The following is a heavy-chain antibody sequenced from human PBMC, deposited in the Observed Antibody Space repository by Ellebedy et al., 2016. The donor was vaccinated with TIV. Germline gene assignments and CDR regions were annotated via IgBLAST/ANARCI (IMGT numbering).Heavy chain of an antibody. V-gene: IGHV3-30*03. D-gene: IGHD3-10*01. CDR2: ISYDGSNK. CDR1: GFTFSSYG. Sequence: GESLKISXAASGFTFSSYGMHWVRQAPGKGLEWVAVISYDGSNKYYADSVKGRFTISRDNSKNTLYLQMNSLRAEDTAVYYCARSRVRGVIITSYFDPWGQGTLVTVSS. CDR3: ARSRVRGVIITSYFDP. J-gene: IGHJ5*02.